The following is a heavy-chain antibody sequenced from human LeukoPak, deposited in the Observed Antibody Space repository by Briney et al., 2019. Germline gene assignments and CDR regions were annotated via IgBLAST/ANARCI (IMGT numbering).Heavy chain of an antibody. CDR1: GYSISSGYY. CDR3: ARGIYMDV. J-gene: IGHJ6*03. CDR2: IYHRGTT. V-gene: IGHV4-38-2*01. Sequence: SETLSLTCAVSGYSISSGYYWGWIRQPPGKGLEWIGTIYHRGTTYYNPSLKSRVTMSVDTSKNQFSLKLSSVTAADTAVYYCARGIYMDVWGKGTTVTVSS.